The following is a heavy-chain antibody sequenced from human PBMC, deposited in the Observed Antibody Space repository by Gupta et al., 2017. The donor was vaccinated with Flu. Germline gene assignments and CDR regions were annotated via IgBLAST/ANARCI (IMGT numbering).Heavy chain of an antibody. D-gene: IGHD2-2*01. V-gene: IGHV4-34*01. J-gene: IGHJ5*02. CDR2: INHSGST. Sequence: QVQLQQWGAGLLKPSETLSLTCAVYGGSFSGYYWSWIRQPPGKGLEWIGEINHSGSTNYNPSLKSRVTISVDTSKNQFSLKLSSVTAADTAVYYCARGHCSSTSCYLYRQNWFDPWGQGTLVTISS. CDR1: GGSFSGYY. CDR3: ARGHCSSTSCYLYRQNWFDP.